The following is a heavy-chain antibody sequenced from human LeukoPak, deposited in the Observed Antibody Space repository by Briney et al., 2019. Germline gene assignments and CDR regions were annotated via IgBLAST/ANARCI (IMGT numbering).Heavy chain of an antibody. CDR1: GGTFSSYA. CDR2: IIPIFGTA. D-gene: IGHD5-18*01. J-gene: IGHJ4*02. Sequence: SVKVSCKASGGTFSSYAISWVRQAPGQGLEWMGGIIPIFGTANYARKFQGRVTITADESTSTAYMELNSLRSEDTAVYYCARAWIPGPGGYFDYWGQGTLVTVSS. V-gene: IGHV1-69*13. CDR3: ARAWIPGPGGYFDY.